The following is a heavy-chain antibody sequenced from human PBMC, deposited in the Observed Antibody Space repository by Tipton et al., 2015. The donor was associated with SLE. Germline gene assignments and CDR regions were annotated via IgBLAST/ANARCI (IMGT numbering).Heavy chain of an antibody. CDR1: GYSISSGYY. CDR3: ARAPSGSDNWFDP. D-gene: IGHD3-3*01. Sequence: TLSLTCTVSGYSISSGYYWGWIRQPPGKGLEWIGSIYHSGSTYYNPSLKSRVTISVDTSKNQFSLKLSSVTAADTAVYYCARAPSGSDNWFDPWGQGTLVTVSS. V-gene: IGHV4-38-2*02. CDR2: IYHSGST. J-gene: IGHJ5*02.